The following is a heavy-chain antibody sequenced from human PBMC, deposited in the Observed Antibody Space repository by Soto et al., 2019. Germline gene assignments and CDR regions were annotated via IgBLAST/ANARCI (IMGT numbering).Heavy chain of an antibody. D-gene: IGHD3-3*01. CDR2: IKSKPDGETT. J-gene: IGHJ4*02. CDR3: NADFDFSGGHTPL. CDR1: GFALNNVW. V-gene: IGHV3-15*07. Sequence: EVQLVESGGGLVKPGGSFGLSCAASGFALNNVWMHWVRQAPGKGLEWVGRIKSKPDGETTDYAEPVKGRFTISRDDSKNILYLQMNSLKTEDTAVYYCNADFDFSGGHTPLWGQGALVTVSS.